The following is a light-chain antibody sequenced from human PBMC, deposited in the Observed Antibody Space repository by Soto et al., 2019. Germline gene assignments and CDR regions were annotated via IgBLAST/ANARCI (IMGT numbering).Light chain of an antibody. J-gene: IGKJ1*01. CDR2: HAS. CDR3: QQSYSTPWT. V-gene: IGKV1-5*01. CDR1: QSISNW. Sequence: DIQLTQSPSTLPASVGDRVTITCRASQSISNWLAWYHQKPGTAPKLLIYHASTLESGVPSRFSGSGSGTDFTLIISTLQPEDIATYYCQQSYSTPWTFGQGTKVDIK.